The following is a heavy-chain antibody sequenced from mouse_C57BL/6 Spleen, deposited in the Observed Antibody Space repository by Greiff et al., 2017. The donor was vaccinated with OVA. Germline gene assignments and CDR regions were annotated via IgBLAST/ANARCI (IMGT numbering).Heavy chain of an antibody. Sequence: ESGPGLVKPSQSLSLTCSVTGYSITSGYYWNWIRQFPGNKLEWMGYISYDGSNNYNPSLKNRISITRDTSKNQFFLKLNSVTTEDTATYYCAREKNYYREGFAYWGQGTLVTVSA. J-gene: IGHJ3*01. V-gene: IGHV3-6*01. D-gene: IGHD1-1*01. CDR1: GYSITSGYY. CDR2: ISYDGSN. CDR3: AREKNYYREGFAY.